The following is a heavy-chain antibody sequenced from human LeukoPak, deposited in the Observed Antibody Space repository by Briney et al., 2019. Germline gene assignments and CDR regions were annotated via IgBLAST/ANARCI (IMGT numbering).Heavy chain of an antibody. J-gene: IGHJ4*02. Sequence: SDTLSLTCAVYGGSFSDYFWSWIRQPPGKGREWIGDVPHGGRTSCNPSLKSRDTISVDTSKNPFPLNLRSVTAADTAVYYCARGQHKRGYWGQGTLVTVSS. V-gene: IGHV4-34*01. CDR1: GGSFSDYF. CDR2: VPHGGRT. CDR3: ARGQHKRGY. D-gene: IGHD3-10*01.